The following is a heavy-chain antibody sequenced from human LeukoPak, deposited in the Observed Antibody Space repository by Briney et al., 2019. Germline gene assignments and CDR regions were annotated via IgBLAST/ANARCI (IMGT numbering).Heavy chain of an antibody. D-gene: IGHD2-15*01. V-gene: IGHV4-34*01. J-gene: IGHJ6*02. CDR2: INHSGST. CDR3: AREDSLYAMDV. CDR1: GGSFSGYY. Sequence: SETLSLTCAVYGGSFSGYYWSWIRQPPGKGLEWIGEINHSGSTNYNPSLKSRVTISVDTSKNQFSLILSFVTAADTAVYYCAREDSLYAMDVWGQGTTVTVSS.